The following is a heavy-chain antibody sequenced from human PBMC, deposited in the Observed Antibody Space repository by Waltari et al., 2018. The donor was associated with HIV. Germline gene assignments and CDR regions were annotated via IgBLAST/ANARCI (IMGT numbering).Heavy chain of an antibody. CDR1: GYTFPSSY. V-gene: IGHV1-46*03. CDR2: INPSGGST. J-gene: IGHJ3*02. D-gene: IGHD5-18*01. Sequence: QVQLVQSGAEVKKPGASVKVSCKASGYTFPSSYMPWVRQATGQGLEWMGIINPSGGSTSYAQKFQGRVTMTRDTSTSTVYMELSSLRSEDTAVYYCARDRGYSYGSPRGDAFDIWGQGTMVTVSS. CDR3: ARDRGYSYGSPRGDAFDI.